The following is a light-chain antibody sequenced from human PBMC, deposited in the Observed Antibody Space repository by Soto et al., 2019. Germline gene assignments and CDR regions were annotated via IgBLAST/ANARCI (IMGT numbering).Light chain of an antibody. CDR2: EV. V-gene: IGLV2-14*01. Sequence: QSALTQPASVSGSPGQSITISCTGTSSDVGAYNYVSWYQQHPGKAPKLIIYEVNRPSGVSNRFSRSKSGNTASLTISGLQAEDEADYNCSSYTGISTLVLGGGSKRTLL. CDR1: SSDVGAYNY. CDR3: SSYTGISTLV. J-gene: IGLJ3*02.